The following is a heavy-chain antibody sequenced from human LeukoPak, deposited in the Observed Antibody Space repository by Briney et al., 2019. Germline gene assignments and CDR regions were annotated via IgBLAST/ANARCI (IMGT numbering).Heavy chain of an antibody. CDR1: GFTFSSYS. Sequence: PGGSLRLSCAASGFTFSSYSTNWVRQPPGKGLEWVSSISSSSSSSIYYADSVKGRFTISRGNAENSLHLQMNSLRAEDTAVYYCARAIYCGGDCYLYYFDYWGQGILVTVSS. CDR2: ISSSSSSSI. D-gene: IGHD2-21*02. J-gene: IGHJ4*02. CDR3: ARAIYCGGDCYLYYFDY. V-gene: IGHV3-21*01.